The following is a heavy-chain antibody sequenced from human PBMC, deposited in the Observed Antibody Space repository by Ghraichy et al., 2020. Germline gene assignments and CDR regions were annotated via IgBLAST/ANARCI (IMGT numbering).Heavy chain of an antibody. J-gene: IGHJ4*02. Sequence: SETLPLTCTVSGGSISSYYWSWIRQPPGKGLEWIGYIYYSGSTNYNPSLKSRVTISVDTSKNQFSLKLSSVTAADTAVYYCARVIKYYYGSGSYYNEAAFDYWGQGTLVTVSS. V-gene: IGHV4-59*01. CDR1: GGSISSYY. CDR3: ARVIKYYYGSGSYYNEAAFDY. CDR2: IYYSGST. D-gene: IGHD3-10*01.